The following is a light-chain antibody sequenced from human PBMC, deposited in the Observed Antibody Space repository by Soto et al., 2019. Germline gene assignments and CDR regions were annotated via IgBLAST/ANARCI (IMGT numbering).Light chain of an antibody. J-gene: IGKJ1*01. V-gene: IGKV1-5*01. CDR2: NXS. CDR3: QQYKSDSRT. CDR1: HSSSTW. Sequence: DIQMTQSPSSLPSSVGDRVTINXRASHSSSTWLAWYQQKPGXAPKXXXDNXSSLERGGPSRLSGSGSGTEFTLTISGLHPDDFANYYCQQYKSDSRTFGQGTKVDIK.